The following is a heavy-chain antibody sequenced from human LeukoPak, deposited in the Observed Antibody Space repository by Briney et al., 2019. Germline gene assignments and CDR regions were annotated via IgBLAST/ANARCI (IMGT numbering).Heavy chain of an antibody. J-gene: IGHJ3*02. CDR3: ARDQSSYYYDSSGLGDI. D-gene: IGHD3-22*01. Sequence: ASVKVSCKASGYTFTSYGISWVRQAPGQGLEWMGWISAYNGNTNYAQKLQGRVTMTTDTSTSTAYMELRGLRSDDTAVYYCARDQSSYYYDSSGLGDIWGQGTMVTVSS. CDR2: ISAYNGNT. V-gene: IGHV1-18*01. CDR1: GYTFTSYG.